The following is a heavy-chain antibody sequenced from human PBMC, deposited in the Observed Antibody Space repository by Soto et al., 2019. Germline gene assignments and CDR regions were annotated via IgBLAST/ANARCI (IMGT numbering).Heavy chain of an antibody. CDR3: AARGALYCSGGSCYGGFDY. CDR2: IVVGSGNT. Sequence: SVKVSCKASGFTFTSSAMQWVRQARGQRLEWIGWIVVGSGNTNYAQKFQERATITRDMSTSTAYMELSSLRSEDTAVYYCAARGALYCSGGSCYGGFDYWGQGTLVTVSS. D-gene: IGHD2-15*01. CDR1: GFTFTSSA. J-gene: IGHJ4*02. V-gene: IGHV1-58*02.